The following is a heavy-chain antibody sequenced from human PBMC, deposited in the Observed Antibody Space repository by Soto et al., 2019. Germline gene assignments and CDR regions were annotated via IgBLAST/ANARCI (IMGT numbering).Heavy chain of an antibody. CDR1: GYTFTSYA. Sequence: QVQLVQSGAEVKKPGASVKVSCKASGYTFTSYALHWVRQAPGQGLEWMGWINAGNGNTKYSQKFQGSVTITRDTSASTAYMELSSLRSGDTAVYYCAYIGVVPAAIPDYYGMAVWGQGTTVTVSS. J-gene: IGHJ6*02. D-gene: IGHD2-2*02. CDR3: AYIGVVPAAIPDYYGMAV. CDR2: INAGNGNT. V-gene: IGHV1-3*01.